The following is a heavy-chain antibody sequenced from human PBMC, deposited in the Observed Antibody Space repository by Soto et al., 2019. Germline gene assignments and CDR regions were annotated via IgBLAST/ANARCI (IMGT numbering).Heavy chain of an antibody. CDR3: ARQQTRPRAFAI. V-gene: IGHV4-39*01. J-gene: IGHJ3*02. CDR1: GGSISSSSYY. Sequence: SETLSLTCTVSGGSISSSSYYWGWIRQPPGKGLEWFGSIYYSGTTYYNPSLKSRVTISVDTSRNQFSLKLSSVTAADTAVYYCARQQTRPRAFAIWGLGTMVTVSS. CDR2: IYYSGTT.